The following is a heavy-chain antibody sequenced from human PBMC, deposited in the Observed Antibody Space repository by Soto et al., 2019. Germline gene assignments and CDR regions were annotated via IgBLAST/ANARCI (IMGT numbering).Heavy chain of an antibody. D-gene: IGHD6-13*01. CDR2: INHSGST. CDR1: EGNSIGYD. J-gene: IGHJ4*02. CDR3: ARVSSSSSWYAY. Sequence: VYEGNSIGYDGSWIRQPPGKGLEWIGEINHSGSTNYNPSLKSRVTISVDTSKNQFSLKLSSVTAADTAVYYCARVSSSSSWYAYWGQGTLVTVSS. V-gene: IGHV4-34*01.